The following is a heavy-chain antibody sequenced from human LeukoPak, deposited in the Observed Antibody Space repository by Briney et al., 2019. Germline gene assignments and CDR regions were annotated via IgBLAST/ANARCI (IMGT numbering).Heavy chain of an antibody. Sequence: ASVKVSCKASGYTFTGYYMHWVRQAPGQGLEWMGRINPNSGGTNYAQKFQGRVTMTRDTSISTAYMELSRLRSDDTAVYCCASLGEVLWDYYFDYWGQGTLVTVSS. J-gene: IGHJ4*02. CDR3: ASLGEVLWDYYFDY. D-gene: IGHD1-26*01. CDR2: INPNSGGT. CDR1: GYTFTGYY. V-gene: IGHV1-2*06.